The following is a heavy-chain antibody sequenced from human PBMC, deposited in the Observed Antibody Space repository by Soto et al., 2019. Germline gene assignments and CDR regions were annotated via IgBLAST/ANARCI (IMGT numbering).Heavy chain of an antibody. D-gene: IGHD3-10*01. CDR2: ISGSGGST. CDR3: AKTPYYYGSGSYSGFDY. Sequence: EVQLLESGGGLVQPGGSLRLSCAASGFTFSSYAMSWVRQAPGKGLECVSAISGSGGSTYYADSVKGRFTISRDNSKNTLYLQMNSLRAEDTAVYYCAKTPYYYGSGSYSGFDYWGQGTLVTVSS. CDR1: GFTFSSYA. J-gene: IGHJ4*02. V-gene: IGHV3-23*01.